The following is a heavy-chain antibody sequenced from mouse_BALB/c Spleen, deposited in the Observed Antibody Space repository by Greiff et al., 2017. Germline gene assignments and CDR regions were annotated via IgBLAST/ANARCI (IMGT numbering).Heavy chain of an antibody. CDR1: GYTFTSYY. CDR2: IYPGDGST. D-gene: IGHD2-14*01. J-gene: IGHJ4*01. CDR3: ARKGYRYDGYYAMDY. Sequence: LVESGPELVKPGASVKMSCKASGYTFTSYYIHWVKQRPGQGLEWIGWIYPGDGSTKYNEKFKGKTTLTADKSSSTAYMLLSSLTSEDSAIYFCARKGYRYDGYYAMDYWGQGTSVTVSS. V-gene: IGHV1S56*01.